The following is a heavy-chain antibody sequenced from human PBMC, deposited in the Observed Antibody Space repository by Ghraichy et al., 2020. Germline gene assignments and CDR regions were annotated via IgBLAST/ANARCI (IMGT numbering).Heavy chain of an antibody. J-gene: IGHJ4*02. CDR3: AREYWTTVTTCPPKY. CDR1: GFTFSSYA. Sequence: GGSLRLSCAASGFTFSSYAMHWVRQAPGKRLEWVTVISYDGSNKYYADSVKGRFTISRDNSKNTLYLQMNSLRAEDTAVYYCAREYWTTVTTCPPKYWGQGTLVTVSS. CDR2: ISYDGSNK. D-gene: IGHD4-17*01. V-gene: IGHV3-30*04.